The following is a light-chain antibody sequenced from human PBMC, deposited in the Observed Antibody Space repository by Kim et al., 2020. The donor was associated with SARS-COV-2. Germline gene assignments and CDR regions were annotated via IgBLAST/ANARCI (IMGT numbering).Light chain of an antibody. Sequence: GQSVTISCSGSRSNIGSKTVNWYQQLPGTAPKLLIYSNNLRPSGVPDRFSGSKSGTSASLAISGLQSEDEADYDCSAWDDSLNGWVFGGGPQLTGL. CDR3: SAWDDSLNGWV. J-gene: IGLJ3*02. CDR1: RSNIGSKT. V-gene: IGLV1-44*01. CDR2: SNN.